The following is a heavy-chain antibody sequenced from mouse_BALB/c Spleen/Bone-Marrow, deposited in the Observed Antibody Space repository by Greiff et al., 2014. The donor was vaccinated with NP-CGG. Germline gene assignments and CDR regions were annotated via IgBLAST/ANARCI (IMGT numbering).Heavy chain of an antibody. D-gene: IGHD1-1*02. CDR1: GYTFTSYW. V-gene: IGHV1-87*01. CDR3: ASQGDYGSFDY. CDR2: IYPGDGDT. J-gene: IGHJ2*01. Sequence: VQLRQSGAELARPGASVKLSCKASGYTFTSYWMQWVKQRPGQGLEWIGAIYPGDGDTRYTQKFKGKATLTADKSSSTAYMQLSSLASEDSAVYYCASQGDYGSFDYWGQGTTLTVSS.